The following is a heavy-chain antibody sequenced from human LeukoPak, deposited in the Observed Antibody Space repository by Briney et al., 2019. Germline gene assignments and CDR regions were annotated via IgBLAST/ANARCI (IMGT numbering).Heavy chain of an antibody. CDR1: GGSLNGHY. CDR2: INHSGST. CDR3: ARHGTIFGESNYYYYYMDV. D-gene: IGHD3-3*01. V-gene: IGHV4-34*01. Sequence: PSETLSLTCAVYGGSLNGHYWSWIRQPPGKGLEWIGEINHSGSTNYNPSLKSRVTIPVDTSKNQFSLKLSSVTAADTAVYYCARHGTIFGESNYYYYYMDVWGKGTTVTVSS. J-gene: IGHJ6*03.